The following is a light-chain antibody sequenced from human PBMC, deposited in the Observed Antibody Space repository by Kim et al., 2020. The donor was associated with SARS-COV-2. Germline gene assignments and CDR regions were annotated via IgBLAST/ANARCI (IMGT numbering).Light chain of an antibody. V-gene: IGKV3-20*01. Sequence: SPGERATLSCRASQSVGSNYLAWYQQEPGQAPRLLIYGASSRATGIPDRFSGSGSGTDFTLTINRLEPEDSAVYYCQQYSSLPCTFGQGTKLEI. CDR1: QSVGSNY. CDR3: QQYSSLPCT. J-gene: IGKJ2*02. CDR2: GAS.